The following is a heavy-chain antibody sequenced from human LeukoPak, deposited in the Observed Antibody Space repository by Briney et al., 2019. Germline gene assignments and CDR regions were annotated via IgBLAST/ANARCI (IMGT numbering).Heavy chain of an antibody. J-gene: IGHJ4*02. CDR3: AKPIGKRSPVDY. V-gene: IGHV1-69*04. CDR2: IIPILGIA. CDR1: GGTFSSYA. D-gene: IGHD1-1*01. Sequence: ASVKVSCKASGGTFSSYAISWVRQAPGQGLEWMGRIIPILGIANYAQKFQGRVTITADKSTSTAYMELSSLRAEDTAVYYCAKPIGKRSPVDYWGQGTLVTVSS.